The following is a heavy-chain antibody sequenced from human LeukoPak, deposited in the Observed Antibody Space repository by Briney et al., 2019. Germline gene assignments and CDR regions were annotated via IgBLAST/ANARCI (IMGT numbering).Heavy chain of an antibody. Sequence: GGSLILSCAASGFTFSNYAMSRVRQAPGKGLEWVSAISGSGGSTYYADSVKGRFTISRDDSKNTLYLQMNSLRAEDTAVYYCAKGAIYSPPVHLFDCWGQGTLVTASS. D-gene: IGHD2-2*02. J-gene: IGHJ4*02. CDR1: GFTFSNYA. V-gene: IGHV3-23*01. CDR3: AKGAIYSPPVHLFDC. CDR2: ISGSGGST.